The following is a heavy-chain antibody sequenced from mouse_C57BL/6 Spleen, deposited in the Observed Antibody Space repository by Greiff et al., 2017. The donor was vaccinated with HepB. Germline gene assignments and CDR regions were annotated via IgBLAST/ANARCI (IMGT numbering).Heavy chain of an antibody. CDR3: ARSGGYDWFAY. CDR1: GYAFTNYW. Sequence: VQLQQSGAELVRPGPSVKMSCKASGYAFTNYWIGWAKQRPGHGLEWIGDIYPGGGYTNYNEKFKGKATLTADKSSSTAYMQFSSLTSEDSAIYYCARSGGYDWFAYWGQGTLVTVSA. CDR2: IYPGGGYT. V-gene: IGHV1-63*01. J-gene: IGHJ3*01. D-gene: IGHD2-2*01.